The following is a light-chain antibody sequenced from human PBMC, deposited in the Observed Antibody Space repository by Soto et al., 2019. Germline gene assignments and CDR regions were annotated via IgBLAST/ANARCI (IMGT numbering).Light chain of an antibody. CDR3: QQYSDWPPT. V-gene: IGKV3-15*01. CDR2: GAS. Sequence: EIVTTQSPATLSVSPGERATLSCRASQSVSSNLAWYQQKPGQAPRLLIYGASTRATGIPARFSGSGSGTEFSLTISSLQSEDFAVYYCQQYSDWPPTFGQGTKVDI. J-gene: IGKJ1*01. CDR1: QSVSSN.